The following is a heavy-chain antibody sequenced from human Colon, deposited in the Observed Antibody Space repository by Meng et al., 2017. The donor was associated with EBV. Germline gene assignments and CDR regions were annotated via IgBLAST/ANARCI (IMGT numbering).Heavy chain of an antibody. Sequence: QLHLQGSGPGLVKPSETLSLTCTLSGGPITSTSSYWGWVRQPPGKGLEWIASIYYRGSTNYNPSLKSRISMSVDMSKNQFSLKVNSVTAADTAIYYCVISSHNWGQGTLVTVSS. V-gene: IGHV4-39*07. CDR1: GGPITSTSSY. CDR3: VISSHN. CDR2: IYYRGST. J-gene: IGHJ4*02. D-gene: IGHD3-3*02.